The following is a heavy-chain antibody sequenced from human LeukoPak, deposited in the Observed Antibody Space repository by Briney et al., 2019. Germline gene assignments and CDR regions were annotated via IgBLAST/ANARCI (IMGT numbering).Heavy chain of an antibody. CDR3: ARGSGYYFNWFDP. CDR2: ISSLSGTI. CDR1: GLTFSSYS. J-gene: IGHJ5*02. V-gene: IGHV3-48*01. Sequence: GSLRLSCEASGLTFSSYSMSWVRQAPGEGLEWISYISSLSGTIDYADSVKGRFTIPRDNAKNSLYLQMNSLRAEDTAVYYCARGSGYYFNWFDPWGQGTLVTVSS. D-gene: IGHD3-22*01.